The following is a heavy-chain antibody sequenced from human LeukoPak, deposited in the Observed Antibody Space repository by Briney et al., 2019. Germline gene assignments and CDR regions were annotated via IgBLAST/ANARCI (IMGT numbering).Heavy chain of an antibody. J-gene: IGHJ4*02. CDR1: GYTFTSYA. CDR3: ARDWGIQQWPPSYFDY. V-gene: IGHV1-46*01. CDR2: IDPSGGST. D-gene: IGHD5-18*01. Sequence: AASVKVSCKASGYTFTSYAMHWVRQAPGQGLEWMGIIDPSGGSTTYAQKFQGRVTMTRDTSTSTVYMELTSLRSEDTAMYYCARDWGIQQWPPSYFDYWGQGTLVTVSS.